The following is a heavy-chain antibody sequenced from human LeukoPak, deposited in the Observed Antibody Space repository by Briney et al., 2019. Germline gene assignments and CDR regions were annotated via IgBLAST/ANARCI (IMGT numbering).Heavy chain of an antibody. V-gene: IGHV4-39*01. CDR1: GGSISRSSYY. Sequence: PSETLSLTCTVSGGSISRSSYYWGWIRQPPGKGLEWTGSIYYSGSTYYNPSLKSRVTISVDTSKNQFSLKLSSVTAADTAVYYCARLRWRYFDYWGQGTLVTVSS. CDR3: ARLRWRYFDY. J-gene: IGHJ4*02. D-gene: IGHD4-23*01. CDR2: IYYSGST.